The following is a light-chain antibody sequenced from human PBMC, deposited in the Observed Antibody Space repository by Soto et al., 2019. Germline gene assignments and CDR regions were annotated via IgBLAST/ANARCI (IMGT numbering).Light chain of an antibody. CDR1: QGIKSY. J-gene: IGKJ4*01. V-gene: IGKV1-9*01. CDR3: QQLNSYPLT. CDR2: ATS. Sequence: DIQLTQSPSFLSASVGDRVTITCRASQGIKSYLAWYQQKPGKAPNLLMYATSTLQSGVPSRFSGSGSGTEFTLNISSLQPEDFATYYCQQLNSYPLTFGGGTRVEIK.